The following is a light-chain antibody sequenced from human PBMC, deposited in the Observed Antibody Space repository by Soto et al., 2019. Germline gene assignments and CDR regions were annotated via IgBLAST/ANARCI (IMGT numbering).Light chain of an antibody. J-gene: IGKJ4*01. V-gene: IGKV2-28*01. CDR1: QSLLYSNGYNY. CDR3: MQALQTPLT. Sequence: DIVMTQSPLSLPVTPGEPASISCRSSQSLLYSNGYNYLDWYLQKPGQSPQLLIYLGSNRASGVPDRFSGSGPGTDFTLKISRVEAEDVGIYYCMQALQTPLTFGGGTKVEIK. CDR2: LGS.